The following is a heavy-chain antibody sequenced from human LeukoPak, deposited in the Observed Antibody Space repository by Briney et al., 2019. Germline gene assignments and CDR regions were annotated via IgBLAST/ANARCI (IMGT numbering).Heavy chain of an antibody. J-gene: IGHJ4*02. CDR2: ISSSSSYI. Sequence: GGSLRLSCAASGFTFSSYSMNWVRQAPGKGLEWVSSISSSSSYIYYADSVKGRFTISRDNAKNSLYLQKNSLRAEDTAVYYCARSQYGSGSYYNDDYWGQGTLVTVSS. D-gene: IGHD3-10*01. CDR3: ARSQYGSGSYYNDDY. CDR1: GFTFSSYS. V-gene: IGHV3-21*01.